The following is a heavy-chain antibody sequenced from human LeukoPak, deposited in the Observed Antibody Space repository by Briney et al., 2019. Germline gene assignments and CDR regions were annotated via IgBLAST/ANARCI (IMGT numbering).Heavy chain of an antibody. CDR3: ARGFGYDAFDI. V-gene: IGHV3-48*03. J-gene: IGHJ3*02. D-gene: IGHD3-16*01. Sequence: PGGSLRLSCAASGFTFSSYEMNWVRQAPGKGLEWVSYISSSGSTIYYADSVKGRFTISRDNAKNSLYLQMNSLRAEDTAVYYCARGFGYDAFDIWGQGTMVSVSS. CDR1: GFTFSSYE. CDR2: ISSSGSTI.